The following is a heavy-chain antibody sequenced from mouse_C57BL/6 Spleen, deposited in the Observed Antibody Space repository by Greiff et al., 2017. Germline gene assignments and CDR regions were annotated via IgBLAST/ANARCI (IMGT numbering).Heavy chain of an antibody. V-gene: IGHV1-54*01. J-gene: IGHJ1*03. CDR3: ARRGDGYYEYFDV. Sequence: VQLQESGAELVRPGTSVRLSCKASGYAFTNYLIEWVKQRPGQGLEWIGVINPGSGGTNYNEKFKGKATLTADKSSSTAYLQLSSLTSEDSAVFFCARRGDGYYEYFDVWGTGTTVTVSS. CDR2: INPGSGGT. CDR1: GYAFTNYL. D-gene: IGHD2-3*01.